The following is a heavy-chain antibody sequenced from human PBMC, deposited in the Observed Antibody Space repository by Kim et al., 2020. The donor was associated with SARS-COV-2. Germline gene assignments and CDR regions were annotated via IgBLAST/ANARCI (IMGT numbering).Heavy chain of an antibody. CDR1: GYTFTTYW. CDR3: ARLTNTPGLYYFDY. J-gene: IGHJ4*02. V-gene: IGHV5-51*01. CDR2: IYPGDSDT. Sequence: GESLKISCKDSGYTFTTYWIGWVRQMPGKGLEWMGIIYPGDSDTRYSPSFQGQVTISADKSISTAFLQWSSLKASDTAMYYCARLTNTPGLYYFDYWGQGTLVTVSS. D-gene: IGHD1-1*01.